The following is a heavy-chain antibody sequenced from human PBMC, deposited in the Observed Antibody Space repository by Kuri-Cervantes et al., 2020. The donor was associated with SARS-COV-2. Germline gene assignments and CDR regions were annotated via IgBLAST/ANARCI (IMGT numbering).Heavy chain of an antibody. CDR1: GGTFSSYA. CDR2: IIPFFGTA. V-gene: IGHV1-69*06. CDR3: ARDRGPQAMFDP. J-gene: IGHJ5*02. Sequence: GGSLRLSCKASGGTFSSYAISWVREAPGQGLEWMGRIIPFFGTAHYAQKFQGRVTISADKSTSTAYMELSSLRSEDTAVYYCARDRGPQAMFDPWGQGTLVTVSS.